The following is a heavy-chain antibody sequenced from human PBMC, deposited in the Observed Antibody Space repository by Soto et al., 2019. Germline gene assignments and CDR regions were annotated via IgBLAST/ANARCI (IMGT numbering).Heavy chain of an antibody. J-gene: IGHJ3*02. D-gene: IGHD3-9*01. V-gene: IGHV3-30-3*01. CDR1: GFTFSSYA. CDR3: ARDLTLGYFDWRRDAFDI. Sequence: GGSLRLSCAASGFTFSSYAMHWVRQAPGKGLEWVAVISYDGSNKYYADSVKGRFTISRDNSKNTLYLQMNSLRAEDTAVYYCARDLTLGYFDWRRDAFDIWGQGTMVTVSS. CDR2: ISYDGSNK.